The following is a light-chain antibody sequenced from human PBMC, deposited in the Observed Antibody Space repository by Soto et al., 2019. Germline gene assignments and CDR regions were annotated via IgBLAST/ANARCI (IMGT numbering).Light chain of an antibody. V-gene: IGKV3-20*01. Sequence: EIVLTPSPGTLSLSPGERATLSCRASQSVSSSYLAWYQQKPGQAPRLLIYRTSNRATGIPDRFSGSGSGTDFTLTISRLEPEDFAVYWCQQYDSSLRTFGQGTKV. CDR3: QQYDSSLRT. J-gene: IGKJ1*01. CDR2: RTS. CDR1: QSVSSSY.